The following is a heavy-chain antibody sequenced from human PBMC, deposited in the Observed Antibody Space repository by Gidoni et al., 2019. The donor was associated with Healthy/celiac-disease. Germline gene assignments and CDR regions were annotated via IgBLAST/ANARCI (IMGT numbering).Heavy chain of an antibody. J-gene: IGHJ4*02. CDR1: GYTLPELS. CDR3: ATVRLSVAVAGTGYYFDY. Sequence: QVQLVQSGAEVKQPGASVKVSCKVSGYTLPELSMHWVRRAPGNGIEWMGGFDPEDGETIYAQKFQCRVTMTEDTSTDTAYMELSSLRSEDTAGYYCATVRLSVAVAGTGYYFDYWGQGTLVTVSS. D-gene: IGHD6-19*01. CDR2: FDPEDGET. V-gene: IGHV1-24*01.